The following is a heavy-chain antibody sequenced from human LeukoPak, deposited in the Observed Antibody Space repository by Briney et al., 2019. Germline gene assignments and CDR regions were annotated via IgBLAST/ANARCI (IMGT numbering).Heavy chain of an antibody. V-gene: IGHV4-61*02. CDR2: IYTSGST. CDR3: ASGVGDYGDYDPYWYFDL. D-gene: IGHD4-17*01. J-gene: IGHJ2*01. Sequence: PSETLSLTCTVSGGSISSSSYYWGWIRQPAGKGLEWIGRIYTSGSTNYNPSLKSRVTMSVDTSKNQFSLKLSSVTAADTAVYYCASGVGDYGDYDPYWYFDLWGRGTLVTVSS. CDR1: GGSISSSSYY.